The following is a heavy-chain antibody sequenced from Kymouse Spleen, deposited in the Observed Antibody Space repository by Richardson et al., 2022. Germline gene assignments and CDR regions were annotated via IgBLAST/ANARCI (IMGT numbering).Heavy chain of an antibody. J-gene: IGHJ6*02. Sequence: QVQLVESGGGVVQPGRSLRLSCAASGFTFSSYGMHWVRQAPGKGLEWVAVIWYDGSNKYYADSVKGRFTISRDNSKNTLYLQMNSLRAEDTAVYYCARKVGAYYYYYGMDVWGQGTTVTVSS. D-gene: IGHD1-26*01. CDR1: GFTFSSYG. CDR3: ARKVGAYYYYYGMDV. CDR2: IWYDGSNK. V-gene: IGHV3-33*01.